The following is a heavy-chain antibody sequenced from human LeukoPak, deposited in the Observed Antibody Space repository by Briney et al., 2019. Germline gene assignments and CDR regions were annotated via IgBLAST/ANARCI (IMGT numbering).Heavy chain of an antibody. CDR1: GFTFSNTW. CDR2: IDSDGNTI. CDR3: ATAGKYRFDY. V-gene: IGHV3-74*01. D-gene: IGHD2-2*01. J-gene: IGHJ4*02. Sequence: QPGGSLRLSCASSGFTFSNTWMHWVRQAPGEGLVWVSRIDSDGNTINYADSVKGRFTISRDNARNTLYLQMNSLRVEDTALYFCATAGKYRFDYWGQGTLVTVSS.